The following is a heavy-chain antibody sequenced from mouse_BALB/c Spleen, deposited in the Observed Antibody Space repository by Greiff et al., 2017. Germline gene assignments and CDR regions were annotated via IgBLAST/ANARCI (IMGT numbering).Heavy chain of an antibody. D-gene: IGHD2-4*01. J-gene: IGHJ4*01. V-gene: IGHV1-63*01. CDR2: IYPGSGNT. Sequence: VQLQQSGAELVRPGTSVKISCKASGYAFTNYWLGWVKQRPGHGLEWIGDIYPGSGNTYYNEKFKGKATLTADKSSSTAYMQLSSLTSEDSAVYFRARMDDYDMDAMDYWGQGTSVTVSS. CDR3: ARMDDYDMDAMDY. CDR1: GYAFTNYW.